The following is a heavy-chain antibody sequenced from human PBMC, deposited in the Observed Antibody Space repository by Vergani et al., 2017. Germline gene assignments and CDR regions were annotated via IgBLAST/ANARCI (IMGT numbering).Heavy chain of an antibody. Sequence: VQLVESGGGLVKPGGSLRLSCAASGFTFSSYSMNWVRQAPGKGLEWVSSISSSSSYIYYADSVKGRFTISRDNAKNSLYLQMNSLRAEDTAVYYCARDRRGITGIYYYYGMDVWGQGTTVTVSS. CDR2: ISSSSSYI. D-gene: IGHD1-20*01. V-gene: IGHV3-21*01. CDR3: ARDRRGITGIYYYYGMDV. J-gene: IGHJ6*02. CDR1: GFTFSSYS.